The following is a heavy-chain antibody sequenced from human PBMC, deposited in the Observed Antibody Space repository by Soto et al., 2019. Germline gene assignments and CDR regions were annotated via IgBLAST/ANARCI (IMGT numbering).Heavy chain of an antibody. V-gene: IGHV1-24*01. CDR3: ATLPPGTGTADNWFDP. D-gene: IGHD1-1*01. J-gene: IGHJ5*02. Sequence: QVQLVQSGAEVKKPGASVKVSCRVSGYTLTGLSMHWVRQAPGKGLEWMGGFDPEDGETIYAQKFQGRVTMTEDTSTDTVYMELSSLRSDDTAVYYCATLPPGTGTADNWFDPWGQGTLVTVSS. CDR1: GYTLTGLS. CDR2: FDPEDGET.